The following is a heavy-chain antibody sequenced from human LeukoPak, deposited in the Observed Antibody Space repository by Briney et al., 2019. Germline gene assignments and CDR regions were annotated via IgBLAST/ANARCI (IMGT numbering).Heavy chain of an antibody. CDR3: ARDEAGGYSYGRFDI. D-gene: IGHD5-18*01. CDR1: GFTFSSYG. V-gene: IGHV3-33*01. CDR2: IWYDGSNK. J-gene: IGHJ3*02. Sequence: GGSLRLSCAASGFTFSSYGMHWVRRAPGKGLEWVAVIWYDGSNKYYADSVKGRFTISRDNSKNTLYLQMNSLRAEDTAVYYCARDEAGGYSYGRFDIWGQGTMVTVSS.